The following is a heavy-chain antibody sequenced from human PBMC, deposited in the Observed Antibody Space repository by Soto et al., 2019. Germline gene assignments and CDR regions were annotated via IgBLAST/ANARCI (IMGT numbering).Heavy chain of an antibody. Sequence: GGSLRLSCTGSGFSFFSYAMSWVRQAPGKGLEWVSTISGSGGHTYYADSVKGRFVVSRDNDKNTVYLHMSSLTGEGTAVYFCAKIEMGWFDHWGQGTQVTVSS. D-gene: IGHD2-8*01. J-gene: IGHJ5*02. CDR1: GFSFFSYA. CDR2: ISGSGGHT. CDR3: AKIEMGWFDH. V-gene: IGHV3-23*01.